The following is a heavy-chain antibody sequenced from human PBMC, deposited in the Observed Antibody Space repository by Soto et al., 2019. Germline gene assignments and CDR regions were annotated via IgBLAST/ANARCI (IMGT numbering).Heavy chain of an antibody. D-gene: IGHD3-16*02. CDR1: GYTFTNND. Sequence: ASVKVSCKASGYTFTNNDVSWVRQATGQGLEWMGWMNPGSGDTGYAQKFQGRVTMTRDISIATAYMELNSLTSEDMAIYYCARMASFASLNWFDPWGQGTLVTVSS. J-gene: IGHJ5*02. V-gene: IGHV1-8*02. CDR2: MNPGSGDT. CDR3: ARMASFASLNWFDP.